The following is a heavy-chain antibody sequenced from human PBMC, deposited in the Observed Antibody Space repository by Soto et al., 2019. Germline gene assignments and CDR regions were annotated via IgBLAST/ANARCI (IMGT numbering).Heavy chain of an antibody. Sequence: QVQLVESGGGVVQPGTSLRVSCVGSGFAFRSYVIHWVRQAPGKGLEWVALTSYDGSDKYYDDSVRGRFTISRDNSGNTVDLQMDSLRLEDTALYYCARWGTTGGLDVWGQGTLVSV. CDR3: ARWGTTGGLDV. V-gene: IGHV3-30*19. CDR2: TSYDGSDK. J-gene: IGHJ1*01. D-gene: IGHD3-16*01. CDR1: GFAFRSYV.